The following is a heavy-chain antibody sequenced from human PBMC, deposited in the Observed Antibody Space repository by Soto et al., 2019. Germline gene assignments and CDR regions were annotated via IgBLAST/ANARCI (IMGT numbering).Heavy chain of an antibody. J-gene: IGHJ4*02. CDR3: ARRYGYTFDY. CDR2: IYYSGST. D-gene: IGHD1-1*01. V-gene: IGHV4-59*08. CDR1: GGSISSYY. Sequence: SETLSLTCTVSGGSISSYYWSWIRQPPGKGLEWIGYIYYSGSTNYNPSLKSRVTISVDTSKNQFSLKLSSVTAADTAVYYCARRYGYTFDYWGPGTLVTLSS.